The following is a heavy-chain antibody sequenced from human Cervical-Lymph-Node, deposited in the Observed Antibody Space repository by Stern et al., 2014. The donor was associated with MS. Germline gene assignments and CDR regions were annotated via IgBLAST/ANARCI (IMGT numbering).Heavy chain of an antibody. CDR1: GDSISTTNW. V-gene: IGHV4-4*02. Sequence: QVQLQESGPGLVKPSGTLSLTCAVSGDSISTTNWWTWVRQAPGKGLEWIGASYHSGSTSYDPSLKSRVTMSIDKSKNQFSLRLTSVTAADTAVYYCARGVPERGVWGSYRLDDWGQGTLVTVSS. CDR2: SYHSGST. CDR3: ARGVPERGVWGSYRLDD. J-gene: IGHJ4*02. D-gene: IGHD3-16*02.